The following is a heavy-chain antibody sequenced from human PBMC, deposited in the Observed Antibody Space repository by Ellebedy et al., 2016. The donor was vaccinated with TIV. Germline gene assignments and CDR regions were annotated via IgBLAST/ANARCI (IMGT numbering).Heavy chain of an antibody. CDR3: AKDNSGTYYYYGMDV. D-gene: IGHD1-26*01. CDR2: INQDGSQK. Sequence: PGGSLRLSCAASGFIFNDYWMHWVRQTPGRGLEWVANINQDGSQKYYVDSVKGRFTISRDNSKNTLYLQMNSLRAEDTAVYYCAKDNSGTYYYYGMDVWGQGTTVTVSS. J-gene: IGHJ6*02. CDR1: GFIFNDYW. V-gene: IGHV3-7*03.